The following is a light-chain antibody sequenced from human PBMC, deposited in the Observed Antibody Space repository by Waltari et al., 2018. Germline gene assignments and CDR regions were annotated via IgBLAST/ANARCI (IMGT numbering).Light chain of an antibody. CDR1: SSDVGTYNL. CDR2: EGS. J-gene: IGLJ3*02. CDR3: CSYAGGRTWV. Sequence: QSALTQPASASGSPGQSITTSCPGTSSDVGTYNLVPWYQQHPGKAPKLLIYEGSKRPSGVSDRFSCSRSGNTASLTISGLQADDEGYYYCCSYAGGRTWVFGGGTKLTVL. V-gene: IGLV2-23*01.